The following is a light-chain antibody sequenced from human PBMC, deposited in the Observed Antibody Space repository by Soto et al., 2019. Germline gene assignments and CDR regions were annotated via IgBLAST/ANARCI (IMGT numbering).Light chain of an antibody. CDR2: DNN. V-gene: IGLV1-40*01. J-gene: IGLJ2*01. Sequence: QSVLTQPPSVSGAPGQRVTISCTGSSSNIGAGYDVHWYQQLPGTAPKVLIYDNNNRPSGVPDRFSGSKSGTSAFLAITGLQAEDEADYYCHSYDVSLSGPVFGGGTKVTAL. CDR3: HSYDVSLSGPV. CDR1: SSNIGAGYD.